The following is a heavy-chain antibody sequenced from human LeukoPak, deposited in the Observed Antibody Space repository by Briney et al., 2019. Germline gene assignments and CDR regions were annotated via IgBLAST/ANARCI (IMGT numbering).Heavy chain of an antibody. D-gene: IGHD3-10*01. CDR3: ARHSGPPYYFDY. J-gene: IGHJ4*02. V-gene: IGHV4-39*01. Sequence: PSESLSLTCTVSGGSISSSSYNWGWIRQPPGKGLEWIGSIYYSASTYYNPSLKSRVTISVDTPKNQFSLKLSSVTAADTAVYYRARHSGPPYYFDYWGQGTLVTVSS. CDR1: GGSISSSSYN. CDR2: IYYSAST.